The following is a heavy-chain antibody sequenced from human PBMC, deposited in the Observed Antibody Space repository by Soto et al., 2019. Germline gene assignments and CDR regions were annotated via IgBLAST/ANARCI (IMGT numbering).Heavy chain of an antibody. D-gene: IGHD3-22*01. J-gene: IGHJ4*02. CDR3: ARGVNPDSSGYYGEEDY. V-gene: IGHV1-69*06. CDR1: GGTFSSYA. Sequence: QVQLVQSGAEVKKPGSSVKVSCKASGGTFSSYAISWVRQAPGQGLEWMGGIIPIFGTANYAQKFQGRVTITADKSTRTAYMELSSLRSEDRVVYYCARGVNPDSSGYYGEEDYWGQGTLVTVSS. CDR2: IIPIFGTA.